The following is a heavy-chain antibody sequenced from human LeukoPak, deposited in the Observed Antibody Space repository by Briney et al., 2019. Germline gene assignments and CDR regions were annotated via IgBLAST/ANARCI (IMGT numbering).Heavy chain of an antibody. D-gene: IGHD6-13*01. Sequence: ASVKVSCKASGYIFTNYYIHWVRQAPGQGLEWMGVINPSGGSTSYAQKFQGRVTMTRDMSTNTVYMELSSLRSEDTAVYYCARGDGEAASLWENWFDPWGQGTLVTVSS. CDR1: GYIFTNYY. V-gene: IGHV1-46*01. J-gene: IGHJ5*02. CDR3: ARGDGEAASLWENWFDP. CDR2: INPSGGST.